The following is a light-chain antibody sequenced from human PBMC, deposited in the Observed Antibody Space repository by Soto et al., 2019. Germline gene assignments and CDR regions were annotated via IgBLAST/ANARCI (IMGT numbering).Light chain of an antibody. V-gene: IGLV2-23*03. J-gene: IGLJ3*02. CDR1: NSDVGSYNL. CDR2: EGS. CDR3: CSFAGISTFAV. Sequence: QSALTQPASVSGSPGQSITISCTGTNSDVGSYNLVSWYQQHPGKAPKLIISEGSTRPSGVSNRFSGSKSGNTASLTISGLQAEDEADYYCCSFAGISTFAVFGGGTKLTVL.